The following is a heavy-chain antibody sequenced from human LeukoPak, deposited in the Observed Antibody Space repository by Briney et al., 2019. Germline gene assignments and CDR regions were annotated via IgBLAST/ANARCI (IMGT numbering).Heavy chain of an antibody. CDR1: GYTFTSYY. V-gene: IGHV1-46*01. CDR2: INPSGGST. D-gene: IGHD5-18*01. Sequence: ASVKVSCKAPGYTFTSYYMHWVRQAPGQGLEWMGIINPSGGSTSYAQKFQGRVTMTRDTSTSTVYMELSSLRSEDTAVYYCARGGGYSYGSSVPAYYYYYGMDVWGQGTTVTVSS. J-gene: IGHJ6*02. CDR3: ARGGGYSYGSSVPAYYYYYGMDV.